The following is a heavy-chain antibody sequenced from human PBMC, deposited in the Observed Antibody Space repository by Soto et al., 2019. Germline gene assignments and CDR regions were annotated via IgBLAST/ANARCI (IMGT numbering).Heavy chain of an antibody. CDR1: GGSISSGGYY. V-gene: IGHV4-31*03. D-gene: IGHD4-17*01. Sequence: QVQLQESGPGLVKPSQTLSLTCTVSGGSISSGGYYWSWIRQHPGKGLEWIGYIYYSGSTYYNPCLKSRVTISVDTSKNQCSLKLSSVTAADAAVYYCARTGYGVDFDYWGQGTLVTVSS. CDR2: IYYSGST. J-gene: IGHJ4*02. CDR3: ARTGYGVDFDY.